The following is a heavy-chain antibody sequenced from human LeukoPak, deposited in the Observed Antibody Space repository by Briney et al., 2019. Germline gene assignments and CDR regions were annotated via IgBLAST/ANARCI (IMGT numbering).Heavy chain of an antibody. J-gene: IGHJ4*02. CDR1: GGSISSYY. CDR2: IWYDGSNK. D-gene: IGHD3-10*01. Sequence: LSLTCTVSGGSISSYYWSWIRQPPGKGLEWMAVIWYDGSNKYYADSVKGRFTISRDNSKNTLYLQMNSLRAEDTAVYYCARGSDNYYNVGDYWGQGTLVTVSS. CDR3: ARGSDNYYNVGDY. V-gene: IGHV3-33*08.